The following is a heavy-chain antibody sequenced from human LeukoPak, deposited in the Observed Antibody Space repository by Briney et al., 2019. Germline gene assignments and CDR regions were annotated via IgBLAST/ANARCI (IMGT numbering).Heavy chain of an antibody. CDR3: ARSYSGTYYAESGVDY. CDR2: INPSGGST. CDR1: GYTFINYY. J-gene: IGHJ4*02. Sequence: GASVKFSCKASGYTFINYYMHWVRQAPGQGLEWMGIINPSGGSTRYAQKFQGRVTMTRDTPTSTVYMELSSLRSEDTAVYYCARSYSGTYYAESGVDYRGQGTLVTVSS. V-gene: IGHV1-46*01. D-gene: IGHD1-26*01.